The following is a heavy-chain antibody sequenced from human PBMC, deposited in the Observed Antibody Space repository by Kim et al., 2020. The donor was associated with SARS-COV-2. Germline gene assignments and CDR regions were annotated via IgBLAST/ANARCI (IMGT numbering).Heavy chain of an antibody. D-gene: IGHD3-10*01. CDR3: ARDLRRYYGSGTKRLYGMDV. Sequence: SVKVSCKASGGTFSSYAISWVRQAPGQGLEWMGGIIPIFGTANYAQKFQGRVTITADESTSTAYMELSSLRSEDTAVYYCARDLRRYYGSGTKRLYGMDVWGQGTTVTVSS. J-gene: IGHJ6*02. CDR2: IIPIFGTA. CDR1: GGTFSSYA. V-gene: IGHV1-69*13.